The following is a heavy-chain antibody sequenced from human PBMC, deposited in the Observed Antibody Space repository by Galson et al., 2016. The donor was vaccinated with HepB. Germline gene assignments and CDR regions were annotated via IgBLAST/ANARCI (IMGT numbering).Heavy chain of an antibody. CDR3: AREYSYDDYHYRYGMDF. CDR1: GFTFSSYA. Sequence: SLRLSCAASGFTFSSYAMNWVRQAPGKGLEWVAGTWSDGKNKYYSDSVKGRFTISRDNSDNTLYLQIDSLGVEDTAVYYCAREYSYDDYHYRYGMDFWGQGTTVTVSS. D-gene: IGHD5-18*01. CDR2: TWSDGKNK. V-gene: IGHV3-33*01. J-gene: IGHJ6*01.